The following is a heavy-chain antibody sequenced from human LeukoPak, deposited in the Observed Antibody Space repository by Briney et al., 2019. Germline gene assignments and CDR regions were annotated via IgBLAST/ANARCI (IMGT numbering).Heavy chain of an antibody. V-gene: IGHV1-2*06. CDR1: GYTFTGYH. CDR2: INPNSGST. J-gene: IGHJ4*02. D-gene: IGHD6-6*01. Sequence: ASVKVSCKASGYTFTGYHMHWVRQAPGQGLEWMGRINPNSGSTTYAQKFQGRVTMTRDTSTSTVYMELSSLRSDDTAVYYCARTAARRFDYWGQGTLVTVSS. CDR3: ARTAARRFDY.